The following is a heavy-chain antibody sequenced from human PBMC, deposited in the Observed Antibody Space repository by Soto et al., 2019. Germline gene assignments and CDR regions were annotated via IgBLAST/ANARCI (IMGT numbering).Heavy chain of an antibody. D-gene: IGHD2-8*01. CDR3: ARVLPLRMVYAMRPSGWFDP. J-gene: IGHJ5*02. V-gene: IGHV1-2*02. Sequence: EASVKVSCKASGYTFTGYYMHWVRKAPGQGLEWMGWINPNSGGTNYAQKFQGRDTMTRDTSISTAYMELSRLRSDDTAVYYCARVLPLRMVYAMRPSGWFDPWGQGTLVTVSS. CDR2: INPNSGGT. CDR1: GYTFTGYY.